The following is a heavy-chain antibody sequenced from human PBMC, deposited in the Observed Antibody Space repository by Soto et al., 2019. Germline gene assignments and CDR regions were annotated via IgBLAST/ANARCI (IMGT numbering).Heavy chain of an antibody. Sequence: SVKVSCKASGGTFSSYAISWVRQAPGQGLEWMGGIIPIFGTANYAQKFQGRVTITADESTSTAYMEPSSLRSEDTAVYYCARCVGLLDPHFDYWGQGTLVTVSS. CDR1: GGTFSSYA. D-gene: IGHD2-15*01. V-gene: IGHV1-69*13. CDR2: IIPIFGTA. CDR3: ARCVGLLDPHFDY. J-gene: IGHJ4*02.